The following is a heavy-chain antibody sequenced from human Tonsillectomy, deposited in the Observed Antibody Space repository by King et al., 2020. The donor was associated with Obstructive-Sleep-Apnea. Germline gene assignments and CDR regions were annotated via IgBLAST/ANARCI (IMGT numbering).Heavy chain of an antibody. J-gene: IGHJ4*02. CDR3: ARASLLRGGESDY. D-gene: IGHD2-21*01. V-gene: IGHV3-30*04. CDR2: ISYDGSNK. CDR1: GFTFSSYA. Sequence: VQLVESGGGVVQPGRSLRLSCAASGFTFSSYAMHWVRQAPGKGLEWVAVISYDGSNKYYADSVKGRFTISRDNSKNTLYLQMNSLRAEDTAVYYCARASLLRGGESDYWGQGTLVTVSS.